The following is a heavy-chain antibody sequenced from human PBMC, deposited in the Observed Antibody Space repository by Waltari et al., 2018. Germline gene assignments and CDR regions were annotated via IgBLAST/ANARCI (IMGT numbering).Heavy chain of an antibody. V-gene: IGHV4-34*01. D-gene: IGHD3-3*01. CDR2: INHSGST. CDR1: GGSFSGYY. Sequence: QVQLQQWGAGLLKPSETLSLTCAVYGGSFSGYYWSWIRQPPGKGLEWIGEINHSGSTNYNPSLKIRVTISVDTSTNQFSLKLSSVTAASTAVYYCARGRPSLRSFDFWCGYRGAQGTLGTVS. CDR3: ARGRPSLRSFDFWCGYR. J-gene: IGHJ4*01.